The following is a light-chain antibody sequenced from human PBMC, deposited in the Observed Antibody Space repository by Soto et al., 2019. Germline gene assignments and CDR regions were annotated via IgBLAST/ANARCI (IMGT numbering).Light chain of an antibody. CDR3: QRYKNWPPAT. V-gene: IGKV3-15*01. CDR2: GAS. J-gene: IGKJ1*01. Sequence: EIVMTQSPASLSVSPGERATLSCRASQTVTRNLAWYQQKPGQAPRLLIYGASTRATGIPARFSGSGSGTEFTLTISILQSEDSTVYYCQRYKNWPPATFGQGTKVEIK. CDR1: QTVTRN.